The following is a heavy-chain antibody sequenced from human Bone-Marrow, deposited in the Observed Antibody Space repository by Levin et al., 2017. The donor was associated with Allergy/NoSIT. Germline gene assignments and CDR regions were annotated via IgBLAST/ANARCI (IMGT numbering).Heavy chain of an antibody. D-gene: IGHD2-2*01. Sequence: PGGSLRLSCAASGFSFSSYAMSWVRQAPGKGLEWVSAISGGGGSTYYADAVKGRFTISRDNSKNTLYLQMNSLRVEDTALYYCAKAHIVVIPAAIRSFDYWGQGTLVTGSS. CDR1: GFSFSSYA. V-gene: IGHV3-23*01. J-gene: IGHJ4*02. CDR2: ISGGGGST. CDR3: AKAHIVVIPAAIRSFDY.